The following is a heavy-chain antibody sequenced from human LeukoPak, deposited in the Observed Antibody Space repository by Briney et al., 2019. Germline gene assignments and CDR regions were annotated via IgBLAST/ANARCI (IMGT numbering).Heavy chain of an antibody. CDR3: ARGSTAAAAMDV. CDR1: GYTFTSYA. CDR2: INAGNGNT. V-gene: IGHV1-3*03. Sequence: ASVKVSCKASGYTFTSYAMHWVRQAPGQRLEWMGWINAGNGNTKYSQEFQGRVTMTRNTSISTAYMELSSLRSEDTAVYYCARGSTAAAAMDVWGKGTTVTISS. D-gene: IGHD6-13*01. J-gene: IGHJ6*04.